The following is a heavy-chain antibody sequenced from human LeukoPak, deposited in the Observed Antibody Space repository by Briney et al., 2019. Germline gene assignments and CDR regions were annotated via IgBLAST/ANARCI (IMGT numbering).Heavy chain of an antibody. CDR2: ISGSGGST. CDR1: GFTFSTYA. D-gene: IGHD3-10*01. V-gene: IGHV3-23*01. Sequence: GGSLRLSCAASGFTFSTYAMSWVRQAPGKGLEWVSAISGSGGSTYYADSVKGRFTISRDNSKNTLYLQMNSLRAEDTAVYYCAKGNSLWFGEYGERYFDYWGQGTLVTVSS. CDR3: AKGNSLWFGEYGERYFDY. J-gene: IGHJ4*02.